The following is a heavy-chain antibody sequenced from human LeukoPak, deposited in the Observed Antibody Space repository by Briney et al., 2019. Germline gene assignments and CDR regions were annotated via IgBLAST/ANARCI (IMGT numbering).Heavy chain of an antibody. J-gene: IGHJ6*04. CDR1: GEAFSGYY. CDR2: INHSGST. CDR3: ARDKKDYYYYYGMDV. Sequence: PSETLSLTCAVYGEAFSGYYWSWIRQPPGKGLEWIGEINHSGSTNYNPSLKSRVTISVDTSKNQFSRKLSSVAAADTAVYYCARDKKDYYYYYGMDVWGKGITVTVSS. V-gene: IGHV4-34*01.